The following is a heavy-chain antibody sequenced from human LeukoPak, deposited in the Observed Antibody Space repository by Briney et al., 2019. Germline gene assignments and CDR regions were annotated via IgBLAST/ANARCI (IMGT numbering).Heavy chain of an antibody. CDR1: GGSISSSSYY. CDR3: ASYGDSDGFDY. J-gene: IGHJ4*02. CDR2: IYYSGST. D-gene: IGHD4-17*01. Sequence: PSETLSLTCTVSGGSISSSSYYWGWIRQPPGKGLEWIGSIYYSGSTYYNPSLKSRVTISVDTSKNQFSLKLSSVTAADTAVYYCASYGDSDGFDYWGQGTLVTVSS. V-gene: IGHV4-39*07.